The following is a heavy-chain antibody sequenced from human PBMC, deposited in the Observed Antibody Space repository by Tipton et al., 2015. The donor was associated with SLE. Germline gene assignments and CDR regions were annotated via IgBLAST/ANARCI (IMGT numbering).Heavy chain of an antibody. CDR3: ARTSYGSGSPYYFDY. V-gene: IGHV4-34*01. CDR2: INHSGST. D-gene: IGHD3-10*01. J-gene: IGHJ4*02. CDR1: GGSFSGYY. Sequence: TLSLTCAVYGGSFSGYYWSWIRQTPGKGLEWIGEINHSGSTNYNPSLKSRVTISVDTSKNQFSLKLSSVTAADTAVYYCARTSYGSGSPYYFDYWGQGALVTVSS.